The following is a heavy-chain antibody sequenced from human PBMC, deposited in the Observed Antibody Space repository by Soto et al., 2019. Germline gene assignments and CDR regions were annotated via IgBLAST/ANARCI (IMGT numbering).Heavy chain of an antibody. V-gene: IGHV3-21*01. J-gene: IGHJ4*02. CDR1: GLTFSPYK. D-gene: IGHD4-17*01. CDR3: VREPPLDPDYAATSLFDF. Sequence: PGGSLRLSCAASGLTFSPYKMNWVRQAPGKGLEWVSSISGRSEFIYYADSVRGRFTISRDNAKNSLHLQMNSLRAEDTAVYYCVREPPLDPDYAATSLFDFWGQGTRVTVSS. CDR2: ISGRSEFI.